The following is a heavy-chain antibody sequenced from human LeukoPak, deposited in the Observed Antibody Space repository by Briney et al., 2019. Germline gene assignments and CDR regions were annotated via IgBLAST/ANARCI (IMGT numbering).Heavy chain of an antibody. D-gene: IGHD1-26*01. Sequence: GGSLRLSCAASGFTFNNYWMSWVRQAPGKGLEWVANIKQDGSAKYYVDSVKGRFTISRDDAKNSLYLQMNSLRAEDTAVYYCAPGPIVGATMGYWGQGTLVTVSS. CDR3: APGPIVGATMGY. J-gene: IGHJ4*02. V-gene: IGHV3-7*01. CDR2: IKQDGSAK. CDR1: GFTFNNYW.